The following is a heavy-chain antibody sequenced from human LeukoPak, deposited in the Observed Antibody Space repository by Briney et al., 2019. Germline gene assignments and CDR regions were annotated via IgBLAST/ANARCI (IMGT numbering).Heavy chain of an antibody. CDR3: ARALGYSSGYYLHFDY. D-gene: IGHD3-22*01. J-gene: IGHJ4*02. CDR1: GFTFSSYG. Sequence: PGGSLRLSCAASGFTFSSYGMHWVRQAPGKGLEWVAVISYDGSNKYYADSVKGRFTISRDNSKNTLYLQMNSLRSEDTAVYYCARALGYSSGYYLHFDYWGQGTLVTVSS. CDR2: ISYDGSNK. V-gene: IGHV3-30*03.